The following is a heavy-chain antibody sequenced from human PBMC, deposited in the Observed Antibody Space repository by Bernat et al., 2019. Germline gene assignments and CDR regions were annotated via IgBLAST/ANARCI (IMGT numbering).Heavy chain of an antibody. Sequence: QVQLVESGGGLVKPGGSLRLSCVASGFTFSDYYMSWIRQAPGKGLEWVSYISSSSSYTNYADSVKGRFTISRDNAKNSLYLQMNSLRAEDTAVYYCARRLKVYTGTKVRGFNAFDIWGQGTMVTVSS. D-gene: IGHD2-8*01. V-gene: IGHV3-11*06. CDR1: GFTFSDYY. CDR3: ARRLKVYTGTKVRGFNAFDI. J-gene: IGHJ3*02. CDR2: ISSSSSYT.